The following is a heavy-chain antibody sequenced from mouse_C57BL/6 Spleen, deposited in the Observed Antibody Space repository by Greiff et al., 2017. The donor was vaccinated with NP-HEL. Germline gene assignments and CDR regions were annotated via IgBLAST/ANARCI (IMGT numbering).Heavy chain of an antibody. CDR1: GYTFTDYN. V-gene: IGHV1-22*01. CDR2: INPNNGGT. D-gene: IGHD1-1*01. J-gene: IGHJ4*01. CDR3: ARYGLYGSSYEGDAMDY. Sequence: VQLQQSGPELVKPGASVKMSCKASGYTFTDYNMHWVKQSHGKSLEWIGYINPNNGGTSYNQKFKGKATLTVNKSSSTAYMELRSLTSEDSAVYYCARYGLYGSSYEGDAMDYWGQGTSVTVSS.